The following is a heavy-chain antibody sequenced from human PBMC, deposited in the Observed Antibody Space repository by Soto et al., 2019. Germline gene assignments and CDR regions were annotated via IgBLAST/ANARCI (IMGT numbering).Heavy chain of an antibody. J-gene: IGHJ4*02. CDR3: ARDLAAAGTGAFDY. CDR2: IIPIFGTA. Sequence: QVQLVQSGAEVKKPGSSVKVSCKASGGTFSSYAISWVRQAPGQGLEWMGGIIPIFGTATYAQKFQGRVTITADESTSTAYMELSSLRSEDTAVYYCARDLAAAGTGAFDYWGQGTLVTVSS. D-gene: IGHD6-13*01. V-gene: IGHV1-69*01. CDR1: GGTFSSYA.